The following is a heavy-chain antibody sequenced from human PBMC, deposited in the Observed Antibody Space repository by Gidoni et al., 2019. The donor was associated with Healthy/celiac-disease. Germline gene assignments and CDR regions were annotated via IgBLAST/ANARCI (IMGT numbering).Heavy chain of an antibody. CDR3: ATDQQGYYDSSGYSDY. D-gene: IGHD3-22*01. J-gene: IGHJ4*02. Sequence: EGQLLESGGGLVQPGGSLRLSCAAAGLTVSSDAMSWVRQAPGKGLEWVSAISGSGGSTYYAASMKGRFTISRDNSKNTLYLQMNSLRADDTAVYYCATDQQGYYDSSGYSDYWGQGTLVTVSS. V-gene: IGHV3-23*01. CDR1: GLTVSSDA. CDR2: ISGSGGST.